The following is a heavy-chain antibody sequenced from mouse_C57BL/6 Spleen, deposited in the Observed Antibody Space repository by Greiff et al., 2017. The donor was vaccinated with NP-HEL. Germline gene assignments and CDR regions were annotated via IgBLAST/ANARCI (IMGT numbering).Heavy chain of an antibody. CDR3: ARDPALYYGRPYYFDY. CDR2: SRNKANDYTT. CDR1: GFTFSDFY. D-gene: IGHD2-1*01. J-gene: IGHJ2*01. Sequence: EVQLVESGGGLVQSGRSLRLSCATSGFTFSDFYMEWVRQAPGKGLEWIAASRNKANDYTTEYSASVKGRFIVSRDTSQSILYLQMNALRAEDTAIYYCARDPALYYGRPYYFDYWGQGTTLTVSS. V-gene: IGHV7-1*01.